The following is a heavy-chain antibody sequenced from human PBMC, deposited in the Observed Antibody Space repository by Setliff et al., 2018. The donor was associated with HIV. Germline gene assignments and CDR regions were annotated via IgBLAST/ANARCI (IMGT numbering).Heavy chain of an antibody. V-gene: IGHV4-59*11. J-gene: IGHJ6*03. Sequence: SETLSLTCTVSGGSISSHYWSWIRQPPGKGLEWIVYIYYSGSTNYNPSLKSRVTISVDTSKNQFSLKLSSVTAADTAVYYCARGGSSSWYGYYYYYMDVWGKGTTVTVSS. D-gene: IGHD6-13*01. CDR3: ARGGSSSWYGYYYYYMDV. CDR2: IYYSGST. CDR1: GGSISSHY.